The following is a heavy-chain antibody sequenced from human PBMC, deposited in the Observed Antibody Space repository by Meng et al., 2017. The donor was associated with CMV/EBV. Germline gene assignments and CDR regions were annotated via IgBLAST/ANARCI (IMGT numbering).Heavy chain of an antibody. CDR3: AKDRMVRVYGMDV. CDR2: ISSSSSYI. CDR1: GFTFSSYS. V-gene: IGHV3-21*01. J-gene: IGHJ6*02. D-gene: IGHD3-10*01. Sequence: GESLKIPCAASGFTFSSYSMNWVRQAPGKGLEWVSSISSSSSYIYYADSVKGRFTISRDNSKNTLYLQMNSLRAEDTAIYYCAKDRMVRVYGMDVWGQGTTVTVSS.